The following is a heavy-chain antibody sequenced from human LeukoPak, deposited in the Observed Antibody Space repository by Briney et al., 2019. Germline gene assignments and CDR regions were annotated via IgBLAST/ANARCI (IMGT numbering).Heavy chain of an antibody. Sequence: ASVKVSCKASGYTFTGYYMHWVRQAPGQGLEWMGWINPNSGGTNYAQKFQGRVTMTRDTSISTACMELSRLRSDDTAVYYCARASFISKYCSSTSCSLEYWGQGTLVTVSS. CDR1: GYTFTGYY. CDR3: ARASFISKYCSSTSCSLEY. V-gene: IGHV1-2*02. D-gene: IGHD2-2*01. CDR2: INPNSGGT. J-gene: IGHJ4*02.